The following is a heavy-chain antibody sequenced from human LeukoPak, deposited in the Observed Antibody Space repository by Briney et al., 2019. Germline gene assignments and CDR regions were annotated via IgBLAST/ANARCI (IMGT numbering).Heavy chain of an antibody. J-gene: IGHJ4*02. CDR1: GGSISSGGYS. Sequence: SETLSLTCAVSGGSISSGGYSWSWIRQPPGKGLEWIGYIYHSGSTNYNPSLKSRVTISVDTSKNQFSLKLSSVTAADTAVYYCASISANDYYDSSGYSLSFDYWGQGTLVTVSS. D-gene: IGHD3-22*01. CDR3: ASISANDYYDSSGYSLSFDY. V-gene: IGHV4-30-2*01. CDR2: IYHSGST.